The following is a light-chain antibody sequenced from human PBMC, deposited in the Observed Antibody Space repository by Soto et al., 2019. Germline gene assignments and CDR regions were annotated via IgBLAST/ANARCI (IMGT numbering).Light chain of an antibody. CDR3: QQYNNWPQIT. CDR1: QIVNSS. J-gene: IGKJ5*01. Sequence: EIVMTQSPATLSVSPGERATLSCRASQIVNSSLAWYQQKPGQTPRLLIYDSSTRATVVPAMFSGSWSGTDFSLAISSLQSEDFAVYYCQQYNNWPQITFGQGTRLEIK. V-gene: IGKV3D-15*01. CDR2: DSS.